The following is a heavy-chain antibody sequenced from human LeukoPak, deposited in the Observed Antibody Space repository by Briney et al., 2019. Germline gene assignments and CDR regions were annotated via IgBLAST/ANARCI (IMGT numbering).Heavy chain of an antibody. CDR2: INAGNGNT. CDR1: GYTFTSYA. D-gene: IGHD6-13*01. J-gene: IGHJ4*02. V-gene: IGHV1-3*01. Sequence: ASVKVSCTASGYTFTSYAMHWVRQAPGQRLEWMGWINAGNGNTKYSQKFQGRVTITRDTSASTAYMELSSLRSEDTAVYYCARVRGSSWYPYFDYWGQGTLVTVSS. CDR3: ARVRGSSWYPYFDY.